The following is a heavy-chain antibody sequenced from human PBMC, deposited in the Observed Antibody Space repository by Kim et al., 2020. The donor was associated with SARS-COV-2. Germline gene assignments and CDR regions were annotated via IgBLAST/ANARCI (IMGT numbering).Heavy chain of an antibody. Sequence: GGSLRLSCAASGFTVGDYAMHWVRQAPGKGLEWVSGISWNSGSIGYADSVKGRFTISRDNAKNSLYLQMNSLRAEDTALYYCAKDYQKTIFGVVIWYYFDYWGQGTLVTVSS. CDR1: GFTVGDYA. V-gene: IGHV3-9*01. CDR2: ISWNSGSI. D-gene: IGHD3-3*01. J-gene: IGHJ4*02. CDR3: AKDYQKTIFGVVIWYYFDY.